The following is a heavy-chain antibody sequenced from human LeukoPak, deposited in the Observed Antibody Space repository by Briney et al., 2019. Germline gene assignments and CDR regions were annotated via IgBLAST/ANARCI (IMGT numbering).Heavy chain of an antibody. J-gene: IGHJ4*02. CDR2: INPSGGST. CDR3: ARGFTYYYDSSGYYFDY. CDR1: GYTFTSYY. V-gene: IGHV1-46*01. D-gene: IGHD3-22*01. Sequence: ASVKVSFKASGYTFTSYYMHWVRQAPGRGLEWMGLINPSGGSTSYAQKFQGRVTMTRDMSTSTVYMELSSLRSEDTAVYYCARGFTYYYDSSGYYFDYWGQGTLVTVSS.